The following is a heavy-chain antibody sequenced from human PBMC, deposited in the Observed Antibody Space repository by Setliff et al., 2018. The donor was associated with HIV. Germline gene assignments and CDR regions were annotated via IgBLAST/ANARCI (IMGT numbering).Heavy chain of an antibody. CDR3: ARLRITMITVTGPFDY. D-gene: IGHD3-22*01. Sequence: SETLSLTCTVSGGSISSSSYYWGWIRQPPGKGLEWIGSIYYSGSTYYNPSLKSRVTISVDTSKNQFSLKLSSVTAADTAVYFCARLRITMITVTGPFDYWGQGTLVTVSS. J-gene: IGHJ4*02. CDR2: IYYSGST. V-gene: IGHV4-39*01. CDR1: GGSISSSSYY.